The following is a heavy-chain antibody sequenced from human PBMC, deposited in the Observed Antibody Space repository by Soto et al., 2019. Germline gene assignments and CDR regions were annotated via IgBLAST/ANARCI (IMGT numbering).Heavy chain of an antibody. Sequence: EVQLVESGGGLVQPGRSLRLSCTPSGFTFGDFAMSWFRKAPGKGLEWIAFITSGLYGATTTYAASVKDRFTISRDDSKGMAYLQITSLKTEDTAMYYCTRSLSFVACGRDWFDPRGQGTLVTVSS. CDR2: ITSGLYGATT. V-gene: IGHV3-49*03. CDR1: GFTFGDFA. J-gene: IGHJ5*02. D-gene: IGHD2-15*01. CDR3: TRSLSFVACGRDWFDP.